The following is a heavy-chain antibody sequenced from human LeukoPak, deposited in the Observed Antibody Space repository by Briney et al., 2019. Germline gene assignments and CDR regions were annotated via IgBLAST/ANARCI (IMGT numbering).Heavy chain of an antibody. CDR1: GFSLSSYA. CDR2: ISYDGSNK. CDR3: ASVYGSGSNYYYYYGMDV. J-gene: IGHJ6*02. Sequence: GGSLRLSCAASGFSLSSYAMDWVRQAPGKGLEWVAVISYDGSNKYYADSVKGRFTISRDNSKNTLYLQMNSLRAEDTAVYYCASVYGSGSNYYYYYGMDVWGQGTTVTVSS. D-gene: IGHD3-10*01. V-gene: IGHV3-30-3*01.